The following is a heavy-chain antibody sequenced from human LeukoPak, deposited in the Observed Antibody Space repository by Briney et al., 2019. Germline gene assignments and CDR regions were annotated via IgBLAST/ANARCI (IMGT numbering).Heavy chain of an antibody. CDR1: GYTLTELS. CDR2: FDPEDGET. Sequence: ASVTVSFKVSGYTLTELSMHWVRQAPGKGLEWMGGFDPEDGETIYAQKFQGRVTMTEDTSTDTAYMELSSLRSEDTAVYYCATDHQDYYDSSGFHYWGQGTLVTVSS. J-gene: IGHJ4*02. V-gene: IGHV1-24*01. D-gene: IGHD3-22*01. CDR3: ATDHQDYYDSSGFHY.